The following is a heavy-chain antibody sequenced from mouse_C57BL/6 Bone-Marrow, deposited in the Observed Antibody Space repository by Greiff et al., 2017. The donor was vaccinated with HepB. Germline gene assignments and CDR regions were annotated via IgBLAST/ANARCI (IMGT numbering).Heavy chain of an antibody. CDR1: GYTFTSYW. V-gene: IGHV1-50*01. Sequence: QVQLQQPGAELVKPGASVKLSCKASGYTFTSYWMQWVKQRPGQGLEWIGGIDPSDSYTNYNQKFKGKATLTVDTSSSTAYMQLSSLTSEDSAVYYCARSGEFFSIYYYGSSYVDYWGQGTTLTVSS. D-gene: IGHD1-1*01. CDR3: ARSGEFFSIYYYGSSYVDY. CDR2: IDPSDSYT. J-gene: IGHJ2*01.